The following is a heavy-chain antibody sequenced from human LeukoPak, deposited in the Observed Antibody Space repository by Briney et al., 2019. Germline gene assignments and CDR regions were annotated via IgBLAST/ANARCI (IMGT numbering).Heavy chain of an antibody. J-gene: IGHJ6*03. CDR1: GGSISSGSYY. Sequence: SETLSLTCTVSGGSISSGSYYWSWIRQPAGKGLEWIGRIYTSGSTNYNPSLKSRVNISVDTSKKQFSLKLSSLTAADTAVYYCAREVIAANAYYYYYYYMDVWGKGTTVTVSS. CDR3: AREVIAANAYYYYYYYMDV. D-gene: IGHD2-15*01. CDR2: IYTSGST. V-gene: IGHV4-61*02.